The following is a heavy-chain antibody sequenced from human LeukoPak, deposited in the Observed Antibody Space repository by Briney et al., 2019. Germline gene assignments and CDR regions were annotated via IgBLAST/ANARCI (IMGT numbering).Heavy chain of an antibody. CDR1: GYTFTTYA. V-gene: IGHV7-4-1*04. J-gene: IGHJ3*01. Sequence: ASVKVSCKASGYTFTTYAMNWVRQAPGQGLEWMGWINTNTGNPTYAQGFTGRFVFSLDTSVSMAYLQISSLKAEDTAVYYCARIPGSGYSQGNAFDVWGQGTMVTVSS. CDR3: ARIPGSGYSQGNAFDV. CDR2: INTNTGNP. D-gene: IGHD3-22*01.